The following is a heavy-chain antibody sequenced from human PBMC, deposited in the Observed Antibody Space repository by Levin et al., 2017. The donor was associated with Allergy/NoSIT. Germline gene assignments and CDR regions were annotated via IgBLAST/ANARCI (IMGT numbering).Heavy chain of an antibody. V-gene: IGHV3-33*01. CDR3: ARDDLELGNALDI. Sequence: HPGGSLRLSCAASGFTFSTYGMHWVRQAPGKGLEWVADIWSDASNKYYADSVKGRFTISRDNSKNTLYLQMNSLRVEDTAVYYCARDDLELGNALDIWGQGTMVTVSS. D-gene: IGHD3-16*01. CDR1: GFTFSTYG. CDR2: IWSDASNK. J-gene: IGHJ3*02.